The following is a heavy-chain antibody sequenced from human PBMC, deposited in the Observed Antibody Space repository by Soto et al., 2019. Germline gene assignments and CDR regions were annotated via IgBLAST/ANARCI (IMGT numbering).Heavy chain of an antibody. Sequence: GASVKVSCKASGYTFTRYDIGWVRQAPVQGLEGMGWVNPNSGNTVYAQTFQGRVTMTRNTSISTAYMGLSSMRSEDTAVYYGARTFSIAAAGLAYWGQGTLVTLSS. D-gene: IGHD6-13*01. V-gene: IGHV1-8*01. J-gene: IGHJ4*02. CDR3: ARTFSIAAAGLAY. CDR1: GYTFTRYD. CDR2: VNPNSGNT.